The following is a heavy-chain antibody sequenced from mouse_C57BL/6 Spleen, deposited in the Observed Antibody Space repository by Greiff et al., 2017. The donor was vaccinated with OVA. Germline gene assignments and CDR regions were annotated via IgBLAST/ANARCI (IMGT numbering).Heavy chain of an antibody. V-gene: IGHV5-4*03. CDR2: ISDGGSST. CDR3: AREGNGNYEAWFAY. CDR1: GFTFSSYA. Sequence: EVMLVESGGGLVKPGGSLKLSCAASGFTFSSYAMSWVRQTPEKRLEWVATISDGGSSTYYPDNVKGRFTISRDNAKNNLYLQMSHLKSEDTAMYYCAREGNGNYEAWFAYWGQGTLVTVSA. D-gene: IGHD2-1*01. J-gene: IGHJ3*01.